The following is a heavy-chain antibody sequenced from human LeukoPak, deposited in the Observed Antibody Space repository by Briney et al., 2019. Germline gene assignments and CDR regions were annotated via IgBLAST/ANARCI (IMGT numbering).Heavy chain of an antibody. V-gene: IGHV4-34*01. CDR3: ARGWLLLDY. Sequence: PSETLSLTCAVYGGSFSGYYWSWIRQPPGKGLEWIGEINHSGSTNNNPSLKSRVTISVDTSKNQFSLKLSSVTAADTAVYYCARGWLLLDYWGQGTLVTVSS. D-gene: IGHD2-15*01. CDR2: INHSGST. CDR1: GGSFSGYY. J-gene: IGHJ4*02.